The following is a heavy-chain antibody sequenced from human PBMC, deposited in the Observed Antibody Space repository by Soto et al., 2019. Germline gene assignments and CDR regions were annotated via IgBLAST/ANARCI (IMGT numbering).Heavy chain of an antibody. Sequence: VQLVQSGAEVKKPGESLKISCKGSGYSFTSYWIGWVRQMPGKGLEWMGIIYPGDSDTRYSPSFQGQVTISADKSISTAYLQWSSLKASDTAMYYCARRSDFWSGYSNWFDPWGQGTLVTVSS. V-gene: IGHV5-51*01. CDR1: GYSFTSYW. CDR3: ARRSDFWSGYSNWFDP. D-gene: IGHD3-3*01. J-gene: IGHJ5*02. CDR2: IYPGDSDT.